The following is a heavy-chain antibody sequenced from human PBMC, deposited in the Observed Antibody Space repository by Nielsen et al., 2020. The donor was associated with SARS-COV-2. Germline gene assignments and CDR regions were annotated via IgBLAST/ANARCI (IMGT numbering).Heavy chain of an antibody. CDR2: INPNSGGT. CDR3: ARSGTRSGWLKIDY. V-gene: IGHV1-2*06. J-gene: IGHJ4*02. Sequence: ASVKVSCKASGYTFTGYYMHWVRQAPGQGLEWMGRINPNSGGTNYAQKFQCRVTMTRDTSISTAYMELSRLRSDDTAVYYCARSGTRSGWLKIDYWGQGTLVTVSS. D-gene: IGHD6-19*01. CDR1: GYTFTGYY.